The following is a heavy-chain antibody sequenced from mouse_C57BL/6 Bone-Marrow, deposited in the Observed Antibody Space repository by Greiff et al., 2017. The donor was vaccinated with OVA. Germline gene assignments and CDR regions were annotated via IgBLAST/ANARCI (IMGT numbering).Heavy chain of an antibody. J-gene: IGHJ2*01. D-gene: IGHD1-1*01. V-gene: IGHV5-6*02. CDR1: GFTFSSYG. CDR2: ISSGGSYT. CDR3: ARHPITTVVAPDYFDY. Sequence: DVKLVESGGDLVKPGGSLKLSCAASGFTFSSYGMSWVRQTPDKRLEWVATISSGGSYTYYPDSVKGRFTISRDNAKNTLYLQMSSLKSEDTAMYYCARHPITTVVAPDYFDYWGQGTTLTVSS.